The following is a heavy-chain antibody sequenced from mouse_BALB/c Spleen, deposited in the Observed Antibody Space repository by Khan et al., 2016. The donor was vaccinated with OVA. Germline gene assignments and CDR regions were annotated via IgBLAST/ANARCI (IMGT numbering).Heavy chain of an antibody. J-gene: IGHJ4*01. CDR2: ILSDGST. Sequence: QVQLKESGPGLVAPSQSLSITCTISGFSLTNYGVHWVRQPPGKGLEWLVVILSDGSTTYNSALKSRLTISKDNSKSQVFLKMNSLQTDDTAMYFCARQPYYHYNIMDYGGQGTPVTVSS. CDR1: GFSLTNYG. CDR3: ARQPYYHYNIMDY. V-gene: IGHV2-6-1*01. D-gene: IGHD2-10*01.